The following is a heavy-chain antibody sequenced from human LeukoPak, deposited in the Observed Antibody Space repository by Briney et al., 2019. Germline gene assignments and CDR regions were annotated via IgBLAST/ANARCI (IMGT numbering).Heavy chain of an antibody. V-gene: IGHV3-23*01. CDR1: GFSFSSYA. CDR2: ITSRSDQI. Sequence: GGSLRLSCAASGFSFSSYAMGWVRQAPGKGLEWVSTITSRSDQIWNVDSVRGRFTISRDNSKNTLYLQMNSLRAEDTALYYCVRDRRFPDDVFDIWGQGTMVTVPS. CDR3: VRDRRFPDDVFDI. D-gene: IGHD2-21*01. J-gene: IGHJ3*02.